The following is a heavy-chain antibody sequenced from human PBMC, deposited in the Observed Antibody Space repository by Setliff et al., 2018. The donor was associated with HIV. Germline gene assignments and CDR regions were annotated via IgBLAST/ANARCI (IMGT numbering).Heavy chain of an antibody. V-gene: IGHV5-51*01. CDR3: ARGNYDILTGYIGYYDY. D-gene: IGHD3-9*01. J-gene: IGHJ4*02. Sequence: PGESLKISCKGSGYSFTSYWIGWVRQMPGKGLEWMGIIYPGDYDTRYSPSFQGQVTISADKSISTAYLQWISLKASDTAMYYCARGNYDILTGYIGYYDYWGQGTLVTVSS. CDR1: GYSFTSYW. CDR2: IYPGDYDT.